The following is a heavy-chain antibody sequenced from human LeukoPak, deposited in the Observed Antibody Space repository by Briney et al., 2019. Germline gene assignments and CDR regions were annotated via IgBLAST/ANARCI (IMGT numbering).Heavy chain of an antibody. V-gene: IGHV3-9*01. J-gene: IGHJ4*02. CDR1: GFTFDDYA. D-gene: IGHD6-13*01. CDR3: AKGIAAAGTLSYYFDY. CDR2: ISWNSGSI. Sequence: SLRLSCAASGFTFDDYAMHWVREAPGKGLEWVSGISWNSGSIGYADSVKGRFTISRDNAKNSPYLQMNSLRAEDTALYYCAKGIAAAGTLSYYFDYWGQGTLVTVSS.